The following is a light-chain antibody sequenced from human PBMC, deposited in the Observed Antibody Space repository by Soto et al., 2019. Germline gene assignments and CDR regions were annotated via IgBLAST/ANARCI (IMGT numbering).Light chain of an antibody. Sequence: EIVMTQSPATLSVYPGESATLSCRASQSISTNLAWYQQKPGLAPRLLIYSASTRATGIPARFTGSGSATEFPLTLSSRQSEDVAAYYCHHRYNWPPLYTFGQGTKLDI. J-gene: IGKJ2*01. CDR2: SAS. CDR3: HHRYNWPPLYT. V-gene: IGKV3-15*01. CDR1: QSISTN.